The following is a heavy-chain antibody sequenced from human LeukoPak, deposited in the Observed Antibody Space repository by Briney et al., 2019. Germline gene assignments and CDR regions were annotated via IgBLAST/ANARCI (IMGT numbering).Heavy chain of an antibody. Sequence: ASVKVSCKASGYTFTSYGISWVRQAPGQGPEWMGWISAYNGNTNYAQKLQGRVTMTTDTSTSTAYMELRSLRSDDTAVYYCARDRGYSSSWWPVFDYWGQGTLVTVSS. D-gene: IGHD6-13*01. CDR2: ISAYNGNT. V-gene: IGHV1-18*04. CDR3: ARDRGYSSSWWPVFDY. CDR1: GYTFTSYG. J-gene: IGHJ4*02.